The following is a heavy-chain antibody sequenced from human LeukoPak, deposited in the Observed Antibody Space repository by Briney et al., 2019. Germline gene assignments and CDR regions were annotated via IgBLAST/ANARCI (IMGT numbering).Heavy chain of an antibody. J-gene: IGHJ4*02. CDR2: VDPEDGET. Sequence: ASVKVSCKASGYTFTDYYMHWVQQAPGKGLEWMGLVDPEDGETIYAEKFRGRVTITADTSTDTAYMELSSLRSEDTAVYYCAISMVRGVIHPNWGQGTLVTVSS. D-gene: IGHD3-10*01. CDR1: GYTFTDYY. V-gene: IGHV1-69-2*01. CDR3: AISMVRGVIHPN.